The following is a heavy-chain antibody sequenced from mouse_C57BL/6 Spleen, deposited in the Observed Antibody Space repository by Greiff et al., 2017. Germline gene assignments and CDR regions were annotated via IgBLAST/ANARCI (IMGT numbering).Heavy chain of an antibody. Sequence: QVQLQQSGAELARPGASVKLSCKASGYTFTSYGISWVKQRTGQGLEWIGEIYPRGGNTYYTEKLQGKATLTSDKSSSTAYMELRSLTSEDSAVYFCARSGYYGSSYEGFDYWGQGTTLTVSS. CDR2: IYPRGGNT. V-gene: IGHV1-81*01. CDR1: GYTFTSYG. J-gene: IGHJ2*01. D-gene: IGHD1-1*01. CDR3: ARSGYYGSSYEGFDY.